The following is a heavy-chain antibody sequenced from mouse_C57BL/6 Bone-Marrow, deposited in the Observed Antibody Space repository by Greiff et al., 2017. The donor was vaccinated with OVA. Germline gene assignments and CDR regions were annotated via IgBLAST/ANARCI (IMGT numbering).Heavy chain of an antibody. D-gene: IGHD1-1*01. Sequence: VKLMESGAELARPGASVKLSCKASGYTFTSYGISWVKQRTGQGLEWIGEIYPRSGNTYYNEKFKGKATLTADKSSSTAYMELRSLTSEDSAVYFCARGYYGPFAYWGQGTLVTVSA. V-gene: IGHV1-81*01. J-gene: IGHJ3*01. CDR1: GYTFTSYG. CDR3: ARGYYGPFAY. CDR2: IYPRSGNT.